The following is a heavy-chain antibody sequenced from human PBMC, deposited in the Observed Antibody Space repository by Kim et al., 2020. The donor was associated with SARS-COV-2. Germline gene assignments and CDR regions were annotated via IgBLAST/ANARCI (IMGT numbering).Heavy chain of an antibody. CDR3: GGLKYSSGTSAPLDY. J-gene: IGHJ4*02. V-gene: IGHV1-69*04. D-gene: IGHD6-19*01. Sequence: SVKVSCKASGGTFSSYAISWVRQAPGQGLEWMGRIIPILGNANYAQKFQGRVTITADKSTSTAYMELSSLRSDDTAVYYCGGLKYSSGTSAPLDYWGQGTLVTVSP. CDR1: GGTFSSYA. CDR2: IIPILGNA.